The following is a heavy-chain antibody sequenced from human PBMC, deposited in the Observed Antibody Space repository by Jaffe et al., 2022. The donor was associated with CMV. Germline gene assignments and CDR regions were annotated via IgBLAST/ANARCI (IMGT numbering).Heavy chain of an antibody. V-gene: IGHV3-23*01. CDR1: GFTFRNYA. CDR3: VLTYYQDNSPYYWGRHGNTPYPRNTYYFGH. D-gene: IGHD3-16*01. Sequence: DVQLLESGGGLVQPGGSLRLSCAASGFTFRNYAMSWVRQAPGKGLEWVSTVSSTGDNTYYADSVKGRFTISRDNPENRLSLQMDSLRAEDAAVYHCVLTYYQDNSPYYWGRHGNTPYPRNTYYFGHWGQGTLVTVSS. J-gene: IGHJ4*02. CDR2: VSSTGDNT.